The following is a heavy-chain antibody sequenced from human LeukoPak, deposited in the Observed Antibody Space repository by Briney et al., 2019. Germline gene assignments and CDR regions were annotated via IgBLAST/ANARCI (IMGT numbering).Heavy chain of an antibody. CDR1: GGSISSGGYY. CDR2: IYHSGST. D-gene: IGHD5-18*01. V-gene: IGHV4-30-2*01. J-gene: IGHJ5*02. CDR3: ATVDTAMALPA. Sequence: PSETLSLTCTVSGGSISSGGYYWSWIRQPPGKGLEWIGYIYHSGSTYYNPSLKSRVTISVDRSKNQFSLKLSSVTAADTAVYYCATVDTAMALPAWGQGTLVTVSS.